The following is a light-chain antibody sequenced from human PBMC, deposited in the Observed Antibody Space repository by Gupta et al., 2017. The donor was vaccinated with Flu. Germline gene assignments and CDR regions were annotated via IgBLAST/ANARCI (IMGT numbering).Light chain of an antibody. J-gene: IGLJ1*01. CDR1: SSDVGGYNN. Sequence: SSDVGGYNNVSWYQQHPGKAPKLMIYEVNKRPSGVPDRFSGSKSGNTASLTVSGRQAEDEADYYCSSYAGRYFYYVFGTGTKVTVL. CDR2: EVN. CDR3: SSYAGRYFYYV. V-gene: IGLV2-8*01.